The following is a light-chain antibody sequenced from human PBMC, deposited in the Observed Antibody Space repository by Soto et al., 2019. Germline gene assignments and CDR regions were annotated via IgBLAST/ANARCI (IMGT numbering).Light chain of an antibody. Sequence: DIKMTQSPSTLSASVGDRVTITCRASQSISSWLAWYQQKPGKAPKPLIYDASILESGVPSRFSGSGSGTDFTLTISSLQAEDFATYFCQQYYAYPITFGQGTRLEIK. V-gene: IGKV1-5*01. CDR3: QQYYAYPIT. J-gene: IGKJ5*01. CDR2: DAS. CDR1: QSISSW.